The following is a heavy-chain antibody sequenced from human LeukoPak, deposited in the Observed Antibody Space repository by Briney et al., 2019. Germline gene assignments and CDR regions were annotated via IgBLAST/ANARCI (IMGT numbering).Heavy chain of an antibody. CDR1: GSTFSSYG. Sequence: GGSLRLSCAASGSTFSSYGMHWVRQVPGRGPEWVANVNRDGSETYYLDSVKGRFTISKDNAKNSLYLQMNSLRAEDTALYHCARNNGMDVWGQGTTVIVSS. CDR2: VNRDGSET. CDR3: ARNNGMDV. J-gene: IGHJ6*02. V-gene: IGHV3-7*03.